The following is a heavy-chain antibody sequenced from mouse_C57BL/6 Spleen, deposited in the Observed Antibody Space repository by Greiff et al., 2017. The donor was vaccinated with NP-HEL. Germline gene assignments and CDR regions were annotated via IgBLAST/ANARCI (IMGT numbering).Heavy chain of an antibody. CDR2: ISSGGSYT. J-gene: IGHJ3*01. D-gene: IGHD3-2*02. CDR3: ARHQAAQATGWFAY. CDR1: GFTFSSYG. Sequence: EVKLMESGGDLVKPGGSLKLSCAASGFTFSSYGMSWVRQTPDKRLEWVATISSGGSYTYYPDSVKGRFTISRDNAKNTLYLQMSSLKSEDTAMYYCARHQAAQATGWFAYWGQGTLVTVSA. V-gene: IGHV5-6*01.